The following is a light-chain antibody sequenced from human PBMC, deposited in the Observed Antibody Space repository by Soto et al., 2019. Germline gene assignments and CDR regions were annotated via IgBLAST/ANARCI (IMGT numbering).Light chain of an antibody. CDR2: DVS. CDR3: SSYTSSSTYVL. CDR1: SSDVGGYNY. J-gene: IGLJ2*01. V-gene: IGLV2-14*01. Sequence: QSVLTQPASVSGSPGQSITISCTGTSSDVGGYNYVSWYQQHPGKAPKLMIYDVSNRPSGVSNRFSGSKSGNTASLTISGLKAEDEADYYCSSYTSSSTYVLFGGGTKLTVL.